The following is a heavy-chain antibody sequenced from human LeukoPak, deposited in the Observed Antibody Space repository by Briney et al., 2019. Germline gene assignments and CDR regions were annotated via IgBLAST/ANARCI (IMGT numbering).Heavy chain of an antibody. CDR1: GYTFTGYY. V-gene: IGHV1-2*02. Sequence: ASVKVSCKASGYTFTGYYMHWVRQAPGQGLEWMGWINPNSGGTNYAQKFQGRVTMTRDTSISTAYMELSRLRSDDTAVYYCARVNSGYGSALDYWGQGTLVTVSS. CDR2: INPNSGGT. J-gene: IGHJ4*02. D-gene: IGHD5-12*01. CDR3: ARVNSGYGSALDY.